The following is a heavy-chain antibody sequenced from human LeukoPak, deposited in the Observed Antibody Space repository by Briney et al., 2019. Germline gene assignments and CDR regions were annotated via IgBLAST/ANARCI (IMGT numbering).Heavy chain of an antibody. Sequence: GGSLRLSCTASGFAFSSYEMNWVRQAPGKGLEWVSYIYSSGYTIYYADSVKGRFTISRDNAKNSLYLQMNSLRAEDTAVYYCATGGWLQPFDYWGQGTLVTVSS. CDR1: GFAFSSYE. J-gene: IGHJ4*02. CDR3: ATGGWLQPFDY. D-gene: IGHD5-24*01. CDR2: IYSSGYTI. V-gene: IGHV3-48*03.